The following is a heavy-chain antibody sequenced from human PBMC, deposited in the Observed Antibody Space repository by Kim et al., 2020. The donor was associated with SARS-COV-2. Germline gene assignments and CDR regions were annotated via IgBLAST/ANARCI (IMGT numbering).Heavy chain of an antibody. D-gene: IGHD2-21*01. V-gene: IGHV3-72*01. J-gene: IGHJ3*01. Sequence: EYAATVKGRVAISREEAKNSLYLQMSRLKTVDTATYYCNRVAETSDCFDVWGLGTLVTVSS. CDR3: NRVAETSDCFDV.